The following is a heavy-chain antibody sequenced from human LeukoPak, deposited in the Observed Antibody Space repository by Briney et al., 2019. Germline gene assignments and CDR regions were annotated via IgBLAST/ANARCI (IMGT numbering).Heavy chain of an antibody. J-gene: IGHJ4*02. Sequence: ASVKVSCKASGYTFTSYGISWVRQAPGQGLEWMGWISAYNGNTNYAQKLQGRVTMTTDTSTSTAYMELRSLTSADTAVYYCARDWELRYFDWLPTPLDYWGQGTLVTVSS. V-gene: IGHV1-18*01. D-gene: IGHD3-9*01. CDR3: ARDWELRYFDWLPTPLDY. CDR1: GYTFTSYG. CDR2: ISAYNGNT.